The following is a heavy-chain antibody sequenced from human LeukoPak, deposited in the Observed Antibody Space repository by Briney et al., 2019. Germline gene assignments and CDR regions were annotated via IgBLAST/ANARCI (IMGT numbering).Heavy chain of an antibody. D-gene: IGHD6-13*01. CDR3: ARDQRRPIAAAGFGFDP. Sequence: SETLSLTCTVSGGSISSSSYYWGWIRQPPGKGLEWIGSIYYSGSTYYNPSLKSRVTISVDTSKNQFSLKLSSVTAADTAVYYCARDQRRPIAAAGFGFDPWGQGTLVTVSS. V-gene: IGHV4-39*07. CDR1: GGSISSSSYY. CDR2: IYYSGST. J-gene: IGHJ5*02.